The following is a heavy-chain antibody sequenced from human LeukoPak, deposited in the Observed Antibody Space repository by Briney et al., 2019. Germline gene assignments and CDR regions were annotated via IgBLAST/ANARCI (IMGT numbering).Heavy chain of an antibody. CDR1: GGSISSYY. CDR2: IYYSGST. J-gene: IGHJ4*02. CDR3: ARGRYDYVWGSRFFDY. D-gene: IGHD3-16*01. Sequence: PSETLSLTCTVSGGSISSYYWSWIRQPPGKGLEWIGYIYYSGSTNYNPSLKSRVTISVDTSKNQFSLKLSSVTAADTAVYYCARGRYDYVWGSRFFDYWGQGTLVTVSS. V-gene: IGHV4-59*01.